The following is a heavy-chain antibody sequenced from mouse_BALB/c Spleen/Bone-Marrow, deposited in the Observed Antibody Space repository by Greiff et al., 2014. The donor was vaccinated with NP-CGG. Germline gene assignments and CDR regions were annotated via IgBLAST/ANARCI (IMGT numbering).Heavy chain of an antibody. CDR1: GYTFTNYW. CDR3: ARNYDYDEGAWFTY. J-gene: IGHJ3*01. V-gene: IGHV1S132*01. D-gene: IGHD2-4*01. CDR2: IFPGTDTT. Sequence: QVQLQQSGAEMVNPGASVKLSCRTSGYTFTNYWIQWVKQRPGQGLGWIGEIFPGTDTTYYNEKFKDKATLTIETSSSTAYMQLSNLTSEDSAVYFCARNYDYDEGAWFTYWGQGTLVTVSA.